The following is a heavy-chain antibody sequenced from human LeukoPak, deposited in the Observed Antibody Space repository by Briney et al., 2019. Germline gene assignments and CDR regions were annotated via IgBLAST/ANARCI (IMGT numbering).Heavy chain of an antibody. V-gene: IGHV1-69*02. J-gene: IGHJ3*02. Sequence: ASVKVSCKASGGTFSSYTISWVRQAPGQGLEWMGRIIPILGIANYAQKFQGRVTITADKSTSTAYMELSSLRSEDTAVYYCARSITMIVLVPHAFDIWGQGTMVTVSS. CDR1: GGTFSSYT. CDR3: ARSITMIVLVPHAFDI. D-gene: IGHD3-22*01. CDR2: IIPILGIA.